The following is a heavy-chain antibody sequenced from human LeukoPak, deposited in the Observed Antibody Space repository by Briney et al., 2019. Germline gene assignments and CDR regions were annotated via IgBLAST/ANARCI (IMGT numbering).Heavy chain of an antibody. Sequence: GESLKISCKGSGYSFTSYWIGWVRQMPGKGLEWMGIIYPGDSDTRYSPSFQGQVTISADKSISTAYLPWSSLKASDTAMYYCARQLCSGGSCYDWFDPWGQGTLVTVSS. V-gene: IGHV5-51*01. D-gene: IGHD2-15*01. CDR2: IYPGDSDT. CDR1: GYSFTSYW. J-gene: IGHJ5*02. CDR3: ARQLCSGGSCYDWFDP.